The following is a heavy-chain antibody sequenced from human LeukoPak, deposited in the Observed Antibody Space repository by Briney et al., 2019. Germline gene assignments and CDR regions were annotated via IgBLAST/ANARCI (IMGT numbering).Heavy chain of an antibody. CDR2: IYHSGST. V-gene: IGHV4-38-2*02. J-gene: IGHJ4*02. D-gene: IGHD2-15*01. Sequence: MSSETLFLTCTVSGYSISSGYYWGWIRQPPGKGLEWIGSIYHSGSTHYNPSLKSRVTISVDTSKNQFSLKLSSVAAADTAVYYCVSCSGGSCYSAGYWGQGTLVTVSS. CDR1: GYSISSGYY. CDR3: VSCSGGSCYSAGY.